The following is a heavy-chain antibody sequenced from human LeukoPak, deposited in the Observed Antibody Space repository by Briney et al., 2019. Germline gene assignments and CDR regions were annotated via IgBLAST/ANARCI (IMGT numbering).Heavy chain of an antibody. CDR2: IKPSDGST. Sequence: GASVKVSCKASGYTLTSYYMHWVRQAPGQGLDWVGVIKPSDGSTMYAQRFQGRVTMTRDTSTSTVYMELSSLRSEDTAVFYCARDRSLAAPEAEFDIWGQGTLVTVSS. J-gene: IGHJ3*02. CDR1: GYTLTSYY. V-gene: IGHV1-46*01. D-gene: IGHD6-13*01. CDR3: ARDRSLAAPEAEFDI.